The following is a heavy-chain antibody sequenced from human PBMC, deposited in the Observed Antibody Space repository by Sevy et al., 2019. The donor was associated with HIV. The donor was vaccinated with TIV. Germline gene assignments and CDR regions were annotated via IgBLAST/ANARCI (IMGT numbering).Heavy chain of an antibody. J-gene: IGHJ4*02. CDR3: AMNYYDSSGSSFFFDY. D-gene: IGHD3-22*01. CDR2: IWYDGSNK. V-gene: IGHV3-33*01. Sequence: GGSLRLSCAASGFTFSSYGMHWVRQAPGKGLEWVAVIWYDGSNKYYADSVKGRFTISRDNSKNTLYLQMNSLRAEDTGVYYCAMNYYDSSGSSFFFDYWGQGTLVTVSS. CDR1: GFTFSSYG.